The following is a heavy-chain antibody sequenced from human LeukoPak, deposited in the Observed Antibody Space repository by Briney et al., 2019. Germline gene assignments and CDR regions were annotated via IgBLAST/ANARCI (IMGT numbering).Heavy chain of an antibody. CDR1: GYIFTDHY. Sequence: ASVKVSCKASGYIFTDHYMHWVRQAPGQGLEWMGWINPNTGGLNYAQKFQGRVTMTRDTSIRTAQMELSRLTSDDTAVYYCARGHAGGNHRYYYYMGVWGKGTTVTVSS. J-gene: IGHJ6*03. D-gene: IGHD1-14*01. V-gene: IGHV1-2*02. CDR3: ARGHAGGNHRYYYYMGV. CDR2: INPNTGGL.